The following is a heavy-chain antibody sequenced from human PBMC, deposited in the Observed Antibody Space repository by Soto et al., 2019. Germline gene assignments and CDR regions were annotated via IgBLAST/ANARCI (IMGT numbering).Heavy chain of an antibody. J-gene: IGHJ3*02. Sequence: QVQLVQSGAEVKKPGASVKISCTASGYTVTTHYMHWVRQAPGRGLEWMGAINPGSGAAKYTQTFQAGVTMTRDTSTNTVYMEMSALRSEDTAVFYCARGGEVGVAGSAAFDMWGQGTMVTVSS. CDR2: INPGSGAA. CDR3: ARGGEVGVAGSAAFDM. CDR1: GYTVTTHY. V-gene: IGHV1-46*01. D-gene: IGHD3-3*01.